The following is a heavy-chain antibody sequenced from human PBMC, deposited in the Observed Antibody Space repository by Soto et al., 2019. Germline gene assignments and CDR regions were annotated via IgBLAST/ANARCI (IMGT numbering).Heavy chain of an antibody. CDR1: GFTFSSYA. J-gene: IGHJ4*02. Sequence: QVQLVESGGGVVQPGRSVRLSCAASGFTFSSYAMHWVRQAPGKGLEWVAVISYDGSNKYYADSVKGRFTISRDNSKNTLYLQMNSLRAEDTAVYYCARDPGIAVAPFDYWGQGTLVTVSS. CDR3: ARDPGIAVAPFDY. D-gene: IGHD6-19*01. V-gene: IGHV3-30-3*01. CDR2: ISYDGSNK.